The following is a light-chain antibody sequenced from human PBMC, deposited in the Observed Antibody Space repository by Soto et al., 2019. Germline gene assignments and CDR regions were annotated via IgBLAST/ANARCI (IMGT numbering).Light chain of an antibody. V-gene: IGKV3-20*01. Sequence: EIVMTQSPATLSVSPGERTTLSCRASQSVGSSYLAWYQQKPGQAPRLLIYDASSRATGIPDRFSGSGSGTDFALTVSRLEPEDFAVYYCQQYGRSPTFGQGTRLEIK. J-gene: IGKJ5*01. CDR2: DAS. CDR1: QSVGSSY. CDR3: QQYGRSPT.